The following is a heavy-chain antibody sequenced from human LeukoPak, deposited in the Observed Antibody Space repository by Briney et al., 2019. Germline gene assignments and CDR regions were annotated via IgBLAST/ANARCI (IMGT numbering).Heavy chain of an antibody. CDR2: IGGSGDRT. D-gene: IGHD5-24*01. CDR3: AKDSRWLQFGD. Sequence: GGSLRLSCAASGFTFSSYEMNWVRQAPGKGLEWVSGIGGSGDRTYYADSVKGRFTISRDNSKNTLYLQMNSLSAEDTAVYYGAKDSRWLQFGDWGQGTLVAVSS. J-gene: IGHJ4*02. V-gene: IGHV3-23*01. CDR1: GFTFSSYE.